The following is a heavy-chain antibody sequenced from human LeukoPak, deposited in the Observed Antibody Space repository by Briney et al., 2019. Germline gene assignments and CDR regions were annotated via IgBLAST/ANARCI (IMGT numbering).Heavy chain of an antibody. J-gene: IGHJ5*02. CDR1: GGTFSSYA. V-gene: IGHV1-69*13. CDR3: ARDRPGRHCSTTRCYIASLFDP. Sequence: GASVKVSCKASGGTFSSYAISWVRQAPGQGLEWMGGISPIFGTAIYAQKLQGRVTITADDSTSTAYMELSSLRSEDTAVYYCARDRPGRHCSTTRCYIASLFDPWGQGTLVTVSS. D-gene: IGHD2-2*02. CDR2: ISPIFGTA.